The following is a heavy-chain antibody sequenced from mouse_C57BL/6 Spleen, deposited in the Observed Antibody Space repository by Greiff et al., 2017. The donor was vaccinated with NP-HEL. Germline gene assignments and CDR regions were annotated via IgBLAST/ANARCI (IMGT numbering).Heavy chain of an antibody. CDR3: ARYGYYYAMDY. Sequence: EVKLVESGGGLVQPGGSLSLSCAASGFTFTDYYMSWVRQPPGKALEWLGFIRNKANGYTKEYSVSVKGRFTSSRDNSQSILYLQMNALRAEDSATYYCARYGYYYAMDYWGQGTSVTVSS. CDR1: GFTFTDYY. CDR2: IRNKANGYTK. V-gene: IGHV7-3*01. J-gene: IGHJ4*01.